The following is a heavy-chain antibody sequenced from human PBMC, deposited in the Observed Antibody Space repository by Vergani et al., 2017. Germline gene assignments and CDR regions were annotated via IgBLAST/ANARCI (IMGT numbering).Heavy chain of an antibody. V-gene: IGHV3-33*01. J-gene: IGHJ5*02. Sequence: VQLVESGGGVVQPGRSLRLSCAASGFTFNQHGMHWVRQAPGKGLEWVAVTWYDGNNKQYADSVKGRFTISRDNSKSTMYLQMNSLRDEDTGVYYCARDLRLLYNRFDPWGQGTLVTVSS. D-gene: IGHD1-14*01. CDR2: TWYDGNNK. CDR1: GFTFNQHG. CDR3: ARDLRLLYNRFDP.